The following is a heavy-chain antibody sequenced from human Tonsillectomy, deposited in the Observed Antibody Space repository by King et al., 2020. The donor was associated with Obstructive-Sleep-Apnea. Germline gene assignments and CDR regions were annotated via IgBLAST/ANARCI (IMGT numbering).Heavy chain of an antibody. Sequence: QEQLVESGGGVVQPGRSLRLSCAASGFPFSTYAIHWVRQAPGKGLEWVAVISYDGSKKYYADSAKGRLTISRDHSKNTLHLQVNSLRAEDTAVYYCARAHCSGATCYAPDFWGQGTLVTVSS. D-gene: IGHD2-15*01. CDR3: ARAHCSGATCYAPDF. CDR1: GFPFSTYA. V-gene: IGHV3-30*04. J-gene: IGHJ4*02. CDR2: ISYDGSKK.